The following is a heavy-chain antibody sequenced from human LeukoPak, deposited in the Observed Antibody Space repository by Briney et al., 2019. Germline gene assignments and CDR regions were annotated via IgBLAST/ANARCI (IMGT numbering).Heavy chain of an antibody. CDR3: ARAKFGYGYGI. Sequence: ASVKVSCKASGYTFTSYAMHWVRQALGQRLEWMGWINAGNGNTKYSQKFQGRVTITRDTSASTAYMELSSLRSEDTAVYYCARAKFGYGYGIWGQGTLVTVSS. CDR2: INAGNGNT. CDR1: GYTFTSYA. V-gene: IGHV1-3*01. J-gene: IGHJ4*02. D-gene: IGHD5-18*01.